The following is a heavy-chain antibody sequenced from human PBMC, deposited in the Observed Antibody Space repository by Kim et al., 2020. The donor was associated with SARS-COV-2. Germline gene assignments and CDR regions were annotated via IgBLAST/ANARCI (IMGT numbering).Heavy chain of an antibody. CDR2: ISGSGGST. CDR1: GFTFSSYA. V-gene: IGHV3-23*01. CDR3: AAFHPRYIAAAGPPPDS. D-gene: IGHD6-13*01. J-gene: IGHJ5*01. Sequence: GGSLRLSCAASGFTFSSYAMSWVRQAPGKGLEWVSAISGSGGSTYYADSVKGRFTISRDNSKNTLYLQMNSLRAEDTAVYYCAAFHPRYIAAAGPPPDSWGQGTLVTVSS.